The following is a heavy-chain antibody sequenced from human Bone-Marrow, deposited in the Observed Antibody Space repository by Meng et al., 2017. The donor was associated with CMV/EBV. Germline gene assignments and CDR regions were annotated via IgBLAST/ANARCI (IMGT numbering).Heavy chain of an antibody. CDR2: ISYDGSNK. Sequence: SGFTFSSYAMHWVRQAPGKGLEWVAVISYDGSNKYYADSVKGRFTISRDNSKNTLYLQMNSLRAEDTAVYYCAREGPDYGDYNDFDYWGQGTLVTVSS. D-gene: IGHD4-17*01. CDR3: AREGPDYGDYNDFDY. V-gene: IGHV3-30-3*01. CDR1: GFTFSSYA. J-gene: IGHJ4*02.